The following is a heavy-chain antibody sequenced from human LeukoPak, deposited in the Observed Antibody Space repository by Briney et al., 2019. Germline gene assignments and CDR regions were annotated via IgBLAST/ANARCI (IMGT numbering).Heavy chain of an antibody. D-gene: IGHD2-15*01. J-gene: IGHJ6*03. CDR3: ARGLLDVFNYMDV. Sequence: GASVKVSCKASGGTFSSYAISWVRQAPGQGLEWMGGIIPIFGTANYAQKFQGRVTITADKSTSTAYMELSSLRSEDTAVYYCARGLLDVFNYMDVWGKGTTVTVSS. V-gene: IGHV1-69*06. CDR2: IIPIFGTA. CDR1: GGTFSSYA.